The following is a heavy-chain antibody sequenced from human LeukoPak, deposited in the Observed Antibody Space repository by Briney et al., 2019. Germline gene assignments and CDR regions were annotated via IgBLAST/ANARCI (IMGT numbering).Heavy chain of an antibody. CDR1: GFTFTSSW. CDR2: IDLDGSKK. Sequence: GGSLRLSCVASGFTFTSSWMDWVRQAPGKGLEWVANIDLDGSKKNYVDSVKGRFTISRDNGNSSLHLQMNSLRAEDTAVYYCAGGLSNGGSPYKWFGPWGQGTLVTVSS. J-gene: IGHJ5*02. D-gene: IGHD2-8*01. CDR3: AGGLSNGGSPYKWFGP. V-gene: IGHV3-7*04.